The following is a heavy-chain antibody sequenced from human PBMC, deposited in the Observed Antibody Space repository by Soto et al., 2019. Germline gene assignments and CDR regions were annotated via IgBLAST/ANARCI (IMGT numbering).Heavy chain of an antibody. V-gene: IGHV4-59*01. CDR3: ARDRLLDY. CDR2: IYYSGST. CDR1: GGSISSYY. D-gene: IGHD5-12*01. Sequence: PSETLSLTCTVSGGSISSYYWSWIRQPPGKGLEWIGYIYYSGSTNYNPSLKSRVTISVDTSKNQFSLKLSSVTAADTAVYYCARDRLLDYWGQGTLDTVS. J-gene: IGHJ4*02.